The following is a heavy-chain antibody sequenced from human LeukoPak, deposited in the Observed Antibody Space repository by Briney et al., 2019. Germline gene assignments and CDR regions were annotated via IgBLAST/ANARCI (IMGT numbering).Heavy chain of an antibody. J-gene: IGHJ4*02. CDR2: IYYSGST. V-gene: IGHV4-31*03. Sequence: PSQTLSLTCTVSGGSISSGGYYWSWIRQHPGKGLEWIGYIYYSGSTYYNPSLKSRVTISVDTSKTQFSLKLSSVTAADAAVYYCARVTTVTTDDPCDYWGQGTLVTVS. CDR3: ARVTTVTTDDPCDY. CDR1: GGSISSGGYY. D-gene: IGHD4-17*01.